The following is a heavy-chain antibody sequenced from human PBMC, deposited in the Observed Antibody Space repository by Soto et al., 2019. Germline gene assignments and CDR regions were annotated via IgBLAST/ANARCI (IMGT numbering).Heavy chain of an antibody. CDR3: ARTSSRGYSYGIFDY. CDR1: GFTFSSYS. J-gene: IGHJ4*02. V-gene: IGHV3-21*01. Sequence: PGGSLRLSCAASGFTFSSYSMNWVRQAPGKGLEWVSSISSSSSYIYYADSVKGRFTISRDNAKNSLYLQMNSLRAEDTAVYYCARTSSRGYSYGIFDYWGQGTLVTVSS. CDR2: ISSSSSYI. D-gene: IGHD5-18*01.